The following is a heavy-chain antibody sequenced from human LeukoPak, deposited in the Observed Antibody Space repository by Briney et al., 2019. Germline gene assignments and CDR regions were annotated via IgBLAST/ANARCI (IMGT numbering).Heavy chain of an antibody. J-gene: IGHJ4*02. D-gene: IGHD2/OR15-2a*01. CDR1: GFNFSSYE. V-gene: IGHV3-48*03. CDR2: ISSSGSTI. Sequence: GSLRISCSASGFNFSSYEMKWVRQAPRKGLEWVSYISSSGSTIYYADSVKGRFTISRDNAKNSLYLQMNSLRAEDTAVYYCASSTFGLGLFDYWGQGTLVTVSS. CDR3: ASSTFGLGLFDY.